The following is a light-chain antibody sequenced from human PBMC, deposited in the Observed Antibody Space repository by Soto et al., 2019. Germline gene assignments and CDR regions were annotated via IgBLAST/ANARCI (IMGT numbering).Light chain of an antibody. CDR2: EVS. CDR1: SSDVGGYNY. J-gene: IGLJ1*01. Sequence: QSVLTQPASVSGSPGQSITISCTGTSSDVGGYNYVSWYQQHPGKAPKLMIYEVSNRPSGVSNRFSGSKSGNTASLTISGLQAEDEADYYCSSYTSSSTHYVFGTGTNLTVL. CDR3: SSYTSSSTHYV. V-gene: IGLV2-14*01.